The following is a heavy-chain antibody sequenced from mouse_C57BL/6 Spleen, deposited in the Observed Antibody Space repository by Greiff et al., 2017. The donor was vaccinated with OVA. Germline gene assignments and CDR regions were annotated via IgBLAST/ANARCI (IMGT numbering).Heavy chain of an antibody. D-gene: IGHD4-1*01. J-gene: IGHJ4*01. CDR1: GFTFSSYA. CDR2: ISSGGDYI. V-gene: IGHV5-9-1*02. CDR3: TRDRTGEAMDY. Sequence: EVKVVESGEGLVKPGGSLKLSCAASGFTFSSYAMSWVRQTPEKRLEWVAYISSGGDYIYYADTVKGRFTISRDNARNTLYLQMSSLKSEDTAMYYCTRDRTGEAMDYWGQGTSVTVSS.